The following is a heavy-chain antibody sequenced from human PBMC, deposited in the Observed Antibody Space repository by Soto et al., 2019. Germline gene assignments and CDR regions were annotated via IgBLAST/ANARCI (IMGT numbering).Heavy chain of an antibody. D-gene: IGHD5-18*01. CDR1: GFTFSSYA. J-gene: IGHJ6*02. Sequence: EVQLSESGGGLVQPGGSLRLSCAASGFTFSSYAMSWVRQAPGKGLEWVSAISGSGGSTYYADSVKGRFTISRDNSKNTLYLQMNSLRAEDTAVYYCAKDGIQELYYYYGMDVWGQGTTVTVSS. V-gene: IGHV3-23*01. CDR3: AKDGIQELYYYYGMDV. CDR2: ISGSGGST.